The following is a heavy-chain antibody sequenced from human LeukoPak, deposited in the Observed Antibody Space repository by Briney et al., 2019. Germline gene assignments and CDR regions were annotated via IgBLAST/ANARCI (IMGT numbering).Heavy chain of an antibody. Sequence: GESLKISCKGSGYSFTSYWIGWVRQMPGKGLEWMGIIYPGDSDTRYSPSFQGQVTISADKSISTAYLQWSSLKASDTAMYYCARRSNNYDSNVYHYVPWYFDLWGRGTLVTVSS. CDR2: IYPGDSDT. D-gene: IGHD3-22*01. J-gene: IGHJ2*01. CDR1: GYSFTSYW. V-gene: IGHV5-51*01. CDR3: ARRSNNYDSNVYHYVPWYFDL.